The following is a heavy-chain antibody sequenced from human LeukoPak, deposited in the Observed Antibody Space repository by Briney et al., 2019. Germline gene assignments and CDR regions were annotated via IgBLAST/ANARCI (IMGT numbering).Heavy chain of an antibody. CDR1: GGSISSYY. Sequence: PSETLSLTCTVSGGSISSYYWSWIRQPPGKGLEWIGYIYYSGSTNYNPSLKSRVTISVDTSKNQFSLKLSSVTAADTAVYYCARGAQPGSTFFDYWGQGTLVTVSS. CDR2: IYYSGST. CDR3: ARGAQPGSTFFDY. V-gene: IGHV4-59*01. J-gene: IGHJ4*02. D-gene: IGHD3-10*01.